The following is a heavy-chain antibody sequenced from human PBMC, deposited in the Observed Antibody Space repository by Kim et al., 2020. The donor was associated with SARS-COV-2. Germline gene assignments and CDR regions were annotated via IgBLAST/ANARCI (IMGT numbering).Heavy chain of an antibody. J-gene: IGHJ4*02. V-gene: IGHV3-23*01. Sequence: GGSLRLSCAASGLTFINHPMSWVRQAPGKGLEWVSAINAIGDSTYYADSVKGRFTISRDNSKNTLFLQMNSLRADDTAVYYCAKYRSGQWLVDSWGQGTLVTVSS. CDR1: GLTFINHP. CDR3: AKYRSGQWLVDS. CDR2: INAIGDST. D-gene: IGHD6-19*01.